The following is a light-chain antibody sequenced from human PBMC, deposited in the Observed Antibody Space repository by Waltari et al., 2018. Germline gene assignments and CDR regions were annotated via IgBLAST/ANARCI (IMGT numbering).Light chain of an antibody. V-gene: IGLV2-14*01. CDR3: SSYTTTSSWV. CDR2: DVS. J-gene: IGLJ3*02. CDR1: RGDIGSYNF. Sequence: QSALTQPASVSGSPGQSITISCTGSRGDIGSYNFVSWYQQEPGRAPKLIVYDVSQRPSGVSNRFSGSKSGNTASLTISGLHAEDEADYYCSSYTTTSSWVFGGGTKLTVL.